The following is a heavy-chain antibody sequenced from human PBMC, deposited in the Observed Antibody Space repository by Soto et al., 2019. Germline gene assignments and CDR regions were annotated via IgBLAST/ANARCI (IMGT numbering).Heavy chain of an antibody. CDR3: ARDSITGRP. J-gene: IGHJ4*02. Sequence: GASVKVSCKASGYTFTSNYMHWVRQAPGQGLEWMGRISAYNGNTSYAQKLQGRVTMTTDTSTSTAYMELRSLRSDDTAVYYCARDSITGRPWGQGTLVTVSS. V-gene: IGHV1-18*04. CDR1: GYTFTSNY. CDR2: ISAYNGNT. D-gene: IGHD1-20*01.